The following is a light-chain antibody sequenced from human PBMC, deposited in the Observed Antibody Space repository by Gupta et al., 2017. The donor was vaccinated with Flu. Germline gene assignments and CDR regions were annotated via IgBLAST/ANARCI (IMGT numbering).Light chain of an antibody. Sequence: EIVLTQSPATLSLSPGDRAILSCRASQSVNIYLAGYQQKPGQPPRLLMFYASKRAAGIPDRFSGSGSGTDFTLTISTLEPEDVAVDYCQQRSGLPMYTFGQGTKLE. CDR3: QQRSGLPMYT. V-gene: IGKV3-11*01. CDR1: QSVNIY. CDR2: YAS. J-gene: IGKJ2*01.